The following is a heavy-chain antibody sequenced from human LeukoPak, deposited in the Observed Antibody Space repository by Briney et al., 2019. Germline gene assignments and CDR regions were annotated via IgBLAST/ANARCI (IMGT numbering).Heavy chain of an antibody. CDR3: ARGCSSRLCVSHFFQH. J-gene: IGHJ1*01. D-gene: IGHD6-13*01. CDR1: GGSISSRNW. CDR2: IYHSGST. V-gene: IGHV4-4*02. Sequence: SETLSLTCAVSGGSISSRNWWSWVRQPPGQGLEWIGEIYHSGSTNYNPSLKTRVTISVDKSKNQFSLKLSSVTAADTAVYYCARGCSSRLCVSHFFQHWGQGTLVTVSS.